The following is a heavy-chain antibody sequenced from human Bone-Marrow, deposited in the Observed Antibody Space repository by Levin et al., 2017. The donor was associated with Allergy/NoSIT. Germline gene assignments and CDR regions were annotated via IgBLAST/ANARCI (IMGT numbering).Heavy chain of an antibody. CDR1: GFSLSTSGMC. Sequence: SGPTLVKPTQTLTLTCTFSGFSLSTSGMCVSWVRQPPGKALEWLALIDWYDDKYYNTSLKTRLTISKDSSKNQVVLTMTNMDPVDTATYYCARMSYYDNSGYYISRAWFDPWGQGTRVTVSS. CDR3: ARMSYYDNSGYYISRAWFDP. V-gene: IGHV2-70*20. J-gene: IGHJ5*02. CDR2: IDWYDDK. D-gene: IGHD3-22*01.